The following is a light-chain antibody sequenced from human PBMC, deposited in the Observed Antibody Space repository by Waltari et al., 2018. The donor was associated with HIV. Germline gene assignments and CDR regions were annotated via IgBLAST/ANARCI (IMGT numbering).Light chain of an antibody. J-gene: IGKJ3*01. V-gene: IGKV1-6*02. CDR2: AAS. CDR1: QVIGND. Sequence: AIQMPQSPSPLSASVADRVPITCRASQVIGNDLGWYQQKPGQAPKALIYAASSLQTGIPSRFSGSRSGTDFTLTISSLQTEDSATYYCLQDGSFPLTFGPGTKVDV. CDR3: LQDGSFPLT.